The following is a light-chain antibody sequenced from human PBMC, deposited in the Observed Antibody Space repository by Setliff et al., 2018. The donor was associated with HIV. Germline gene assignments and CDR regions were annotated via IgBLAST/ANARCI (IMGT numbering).Light chain of an antibody. J-gene: IGLJ1*01. V-gene: IGLV2-18*02. CDR2: EVT. CDR3: SSHRSSSYV. Sequence: LTQPPSVSGSPGQSVTISCTGTSSDVGRYNRVSWYQQPPGTAPKLMIYEVTNRPSGVPDRFSGSKSGSTASLTISGLQAEDEGDYYCSSHRSSSYVFGTGTKVTVL. CDR1: SSDVGRYNR.